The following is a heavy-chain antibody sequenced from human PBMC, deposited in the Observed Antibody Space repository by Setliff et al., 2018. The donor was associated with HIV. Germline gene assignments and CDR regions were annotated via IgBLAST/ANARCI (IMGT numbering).Heavy chain of an antibody. D-gene: IGHD6-13*01. CDR1: GGTFRKDT. CDR3: ARATPGEHLVLHY. J-gene: IGHJ4*02. CDR2: IVPVFGPG. V-gene: IGHV1-69*13. Sequence: WASVNVSCKASGGTFRKDTITWVRQAPGQGLEWMGGIVPVFGPGNSAQKFQGRVTITADESTSTVYMEVSSLKSEDTAVYYCARATPGEHLVLHYWGQGTLVTVSS.